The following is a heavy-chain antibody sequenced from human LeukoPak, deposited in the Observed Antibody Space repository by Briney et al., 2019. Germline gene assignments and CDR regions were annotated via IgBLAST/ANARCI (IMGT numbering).Heavy chain of an antibody. J-gene: IGHJ4*02. V-gene: IGHV3-30*18. CDR1: GFTFSSYG. CDR3: AKAVLWFGELYFDY. D-gene: IGHD3-10*01. Sequence: GGSLRLSCAASGFTFSSYGMHWVRPAPGKGLEWVAVISYDGSNKYYADSVKGRLTISRDNSKNTLYLQMNHLRAEDTAVYYRAKAVLWFGELYFDYWGQGTLVTVSS. CDR2: ISYDGSNK.